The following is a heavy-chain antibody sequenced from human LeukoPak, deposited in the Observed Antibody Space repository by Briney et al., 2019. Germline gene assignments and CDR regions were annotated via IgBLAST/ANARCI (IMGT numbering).Heavy chain of an antibody. Sequence: GASVKVSCKASGGTFSSYAISWVRQAPGQGLEWMGGIIPIFGTANYAQKFQGRVTITADESTSTAYMELSSLRSEDTAVYYCARGAYNWNSPPFDYWGQGTLVTVSS. CDR1: GGTFSSYA. CDR3: ARGAYNWNSPPFDY. V-gene: IGHV1-69*13. J-gene: IGHJ4*02. CDR2: IIPIFGTA. D-gene: IGHD1-7*01.